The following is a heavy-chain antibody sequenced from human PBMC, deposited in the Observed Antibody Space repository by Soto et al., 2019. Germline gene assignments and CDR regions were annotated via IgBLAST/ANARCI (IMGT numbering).Heavy chain of an antibody. CDR1: GYTCTSYA. CDR2: INAGNGNT. Sequence: QVQLVQSGAEEKKPGASVKVSCKASGYTCTSYAMHWVRQAPGQRLEWMGWINAGNGNTKYSQKFQGRVTITRDTSASKAYMELSSLRSEDTAVYYCAIAWVVVTATDSCGQGTLVTVSS. CDR3: AIAWVVVTATDS. V-gene: IGHV1-3*05. J-gene: IGHJ4*02. D-gene: IGHD2-21*02.